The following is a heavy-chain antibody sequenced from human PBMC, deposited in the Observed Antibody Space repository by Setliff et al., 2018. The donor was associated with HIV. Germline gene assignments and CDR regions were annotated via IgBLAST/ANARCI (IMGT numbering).Heavy chain of an antibody. D-gene: IGHD5-18*01. Sequence: PGGSLRLSCGASGFRFSGYAMHWVRQTPGKGLEWVAVISYDGSDKYYADSVKDRFTISRDNSKNTLYLQMNSLTTGDTAVYYCAKDGQRVGYGSDFDYWGQGTLVTVSS. CDR2: ISYDGSDK. CDR3: AKDGQRVGYGSDFDY. CDR1: GFRFSGYA. J-gene: IGHJ4*02. V-gene: IGHV3-30*04.